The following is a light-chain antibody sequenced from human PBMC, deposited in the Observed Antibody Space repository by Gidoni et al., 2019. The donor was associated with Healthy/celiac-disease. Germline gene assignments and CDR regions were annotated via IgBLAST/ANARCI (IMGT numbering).Light chain of an antibody. J-gene: IGKJ2*01. CDR2: AAS. Sequence: IQMTQSLTSLSASVGDRVTITFRASQSISSYLNWYQQKPGKAPKLLIYAASGLQSGVPSRFSGSRSGTDFTLTISSLQPEDFATYYCQQSYSTLPYTFGQGTKLEIK. CDR3: QQSYSTLPYT. CDR1: QSISSY. V-gene: IGKV1-39*01.